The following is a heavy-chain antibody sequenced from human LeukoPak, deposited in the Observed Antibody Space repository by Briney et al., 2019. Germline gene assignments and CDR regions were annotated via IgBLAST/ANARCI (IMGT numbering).Heavy chain of an antibody. CDR1: GGTFSSYA. V-gene: IGHV1-69*04. D-gene: IGHD6-13*01. CDR2: IIPILGIA. CDR3: ARGGSSWYSSEYFQH. Sequence: ASVKVSCKASGGTFSSYAISWVRQAPGQGLEWMGRIIPILGIANYAQKFQGRVTITADKSTSTAYMELSSLRSEDTAVYYCARGGSSWYSSEYFQHWGQGTLVTVSS. J-gene: IGHJ1*01.